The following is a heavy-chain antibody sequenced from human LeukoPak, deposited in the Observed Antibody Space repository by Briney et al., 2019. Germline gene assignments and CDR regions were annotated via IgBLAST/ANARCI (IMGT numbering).Heavy chain of an antibody. CDR2: TSNDETKR. V-gene: IGHV3-30*03. Sequence: GGSLRLSCAASGFAFSTYVMHWVRQAPGKGLEWVAITSNDETKRFYADSVKGRFTISRDNSKNTLRLHMNSLRVEDTAVYYCARGVVAVAAIDYWGQGILVTVSS. D-gene: IGHD2-15*01. CDR1: GFAFSTYV. CDR3: ARGVVAVAAIDY. J-gene: IGHJ4*02.